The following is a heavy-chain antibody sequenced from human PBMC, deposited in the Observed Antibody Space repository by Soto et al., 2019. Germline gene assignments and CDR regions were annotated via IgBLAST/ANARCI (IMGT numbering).Heavy chain of an antibody. J-gene: IGHJ3*02. V-gene: IGHV4-59*01. CDR2: IYYSGST. CDR1: GGSISSYY. Sequence: SETLSLTCTVSGGSISSYYWSWIRQPPGKGLEWIGYIYYSGSTNYNPSLKSRVTISVDTSKNQFSLKLSSVTAADTAVYYCARRGTNYYDSSGYGYAFAIWGQGTMVTVSS. D-gene: IGHD3-22*01. CDR3: ARRGTNYYDSSGYGYAFAI.